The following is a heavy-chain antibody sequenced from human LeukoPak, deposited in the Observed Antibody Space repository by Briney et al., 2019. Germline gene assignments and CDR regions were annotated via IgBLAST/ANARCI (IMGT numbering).Heavy chain of an antibody. D-gene: IGHD1-1*01. V-gene: IGHV4-59*01. CDR3: ARGNWNDEIHGMDV. J-gene: IGHJ6*02. Sequence: SETLSLTCTVSGGSISSYYWSWIRQPPGKGLEWIGYIYYSGSTNYNPSLKSRVTISVDTSKNQFSLKLSSVTAADTAVYYCARGNWNDEIHGMDVWGQGTTVTVSS. CDR2: IYYSGST. CDR1: GGSISSYY.